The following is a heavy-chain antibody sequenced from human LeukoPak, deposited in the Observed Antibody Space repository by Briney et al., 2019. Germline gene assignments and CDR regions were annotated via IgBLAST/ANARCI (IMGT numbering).Heavy chain of an antibody. J-gene: IGHJ6*02. D-gene: IGHD6-13*01. Sequence: SSETLSLTCTVSGGSISSYYWSWIWQPPGKGLEWIGYIYYSGSTNYNPSLKSRVTISVDTSKNQFSLKLSSVTAADTAVYYCARDAGSSSVWDVWGQGTTVTVSS. V-gene: IGHV4-59*01. CDR2: IYYSGST. CDR3: ARDAGSSSVWDV. CDR1: GGSISSYY.